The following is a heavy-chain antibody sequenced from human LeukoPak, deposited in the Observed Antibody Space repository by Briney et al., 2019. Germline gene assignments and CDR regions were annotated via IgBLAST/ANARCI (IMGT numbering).Heavy chain of an antibody. CDR3: ARVPGIAAAGSYYYYYYMDV. CDR1: GYTFTRYG. V-gene: IGHV1-18*01. CDR2: ISAYNGNT. D-gene: IGHD6-13*01. Sequence: ASVKVSCKASGYTFTRYGMSWVRQAPGQGLEWMGWISAYNGNTNYAQKLQGRVTMTTDTSTSTAYMELRSLRSDDTAVYYCARVPGIAAAGSYYYYYYMDVWGRGTTVTVSS. J-gene: IGHJ6*03.